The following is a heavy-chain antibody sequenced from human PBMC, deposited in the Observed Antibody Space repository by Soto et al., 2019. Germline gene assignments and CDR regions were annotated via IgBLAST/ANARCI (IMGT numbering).Heavy chain of an antibody. CDR2: IIPIFGTA. J-gene: IGHJ6*02. CDR1: GGTFSSYA. D-gene: IGHD3-22*01. CDR3: ARDHKPTYYYDSSGYYRSYYYGMDV. V-gene: IGHV1-69*13. Sequence: SVKVSCKASGGTFSSYAISWVRQAPGQGLEWMGGIIPIFGTANYAQKFQGRVTITADESTSTAYMELSSLRSEDTAVYYCARDHKPTYYYDSSGYYRSYYYGMDVWGQGTTVTVSS.